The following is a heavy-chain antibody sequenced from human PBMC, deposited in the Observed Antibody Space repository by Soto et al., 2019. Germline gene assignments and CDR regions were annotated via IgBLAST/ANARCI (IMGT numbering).Heavy chain of an antibody. V-gene: IGHV4-61*01. J-gene: IGHJ3*02. CDR1: GGSISSSSYY. CDR2: IYYSGST. CDR3: ARTRVDTVAAFDI. D-gene: IGHD5-18*01. Sequence: TLSLTCTVSGGSISSSSYYWSWIRQPPGKGLEWIGYIYYSGSTNYNPSLKSRATISVDTSKNQFSLKLSSVTAADTAVYYCARTRVDTVAAFDIWGQGTMVTVSS.